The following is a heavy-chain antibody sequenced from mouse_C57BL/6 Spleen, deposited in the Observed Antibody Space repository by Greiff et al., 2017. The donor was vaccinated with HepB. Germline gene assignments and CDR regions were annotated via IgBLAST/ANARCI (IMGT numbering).Heavy chain of an antibody. J-gene: IGHJ2*01. CDR2: IYPGSGST. CDR3: AGSISTEYYFDY. Sequence: QVQLQQPGAELVKPGASVKMSCKASGYTFTSYWITWVKQRPGQGLEWIGEIYPGSGSTNYNEKFKSKATLTADTTSSTAYMQLSSLTSEDSAVYYCAGSISTEYYFDYWGPGTTLTVSS. V-gene: IGHV1-55*01. CDR1: GYTFTSYW. D-gene: IGHD1-1*01.